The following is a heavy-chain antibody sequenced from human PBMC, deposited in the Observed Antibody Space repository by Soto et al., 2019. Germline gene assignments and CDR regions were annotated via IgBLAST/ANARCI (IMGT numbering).Heavy chain of an antibody. CDR2: ISAYNGNT. Sequence: ASVKVSCKASGYTFTSYGISWVRQTPGQGLEWMGWISAYNGNTNYAQKLQGRVTMTTDTSTSTAYMELRSLRSDDTAVYYCERDWGVDDYGDSGRAFDIWGQGTMVTVS. J-gene: IGHJ3*02. CDR1: GYTFTSYG. CDR3: ERDWGVDDYGDSGRAFDI. D-gene: IGHD4-17*01. V-gene: IGHV1-18*01.